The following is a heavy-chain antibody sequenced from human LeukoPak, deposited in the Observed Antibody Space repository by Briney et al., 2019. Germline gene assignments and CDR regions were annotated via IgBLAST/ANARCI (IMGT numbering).Heavy chain of an antibody. V-gene: IGHV3-11*05. D-gene: IGHD6-13*01. CDR3: AREGSSSSCNFDY. Sequence: GGSLRLSCAASGFTFSDYYMSWIRQAPGKGLEWVSYISSSSSYTNYADSVKGRFTISRDNANNSLYLQMNSLRAEDTAVYYCAREGSSSSCNFDYWGQGTLVTVSS. CDR2: ISSSSSYT. J-gene: IGHJ4*02. CDR1: GFTFSDYY.